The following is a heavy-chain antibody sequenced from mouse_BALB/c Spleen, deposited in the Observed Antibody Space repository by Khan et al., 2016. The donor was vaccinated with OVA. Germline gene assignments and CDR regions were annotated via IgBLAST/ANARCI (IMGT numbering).Heavy chain of an antibody. CDR1: GYTFTSYW. CDR2: INPTSGYT. CDR3: ARDRIDY. Sequence: QIQLVQSGAELAKPGASVKMSCKASGYTFTSYWMHWVKQRPGQGPEWIGYINPTSGYTDYNEKFKDKATLSADKSSSTAYMQLSSLTSEDSAVYYCARDRIDYWGQGTTLTVSS. J-gene: IGHJ2*01. V-gene: IGHV1-7*01.